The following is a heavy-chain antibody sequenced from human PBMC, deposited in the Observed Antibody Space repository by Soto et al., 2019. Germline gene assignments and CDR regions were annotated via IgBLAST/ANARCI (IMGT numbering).Heavy chain of an antibody. J-gene: IGHJ3*02. CDR1: GFTFISYS. CDR3: AREASRGATPDAFDI. Sequence: GGSLRLSCAASGFTFISYSINFFRHAACKGLEWVSSISSSSSYIYYADSVKGRFTISRDNAKNSLYLQMNSLRAEDTAVYYCAREASRGATPDAFDIWGQGTMVTVSS. D-gene: IGHD1-26*01. V-gene: IGHV3-21*01. CDR2: ISSSSSYI.